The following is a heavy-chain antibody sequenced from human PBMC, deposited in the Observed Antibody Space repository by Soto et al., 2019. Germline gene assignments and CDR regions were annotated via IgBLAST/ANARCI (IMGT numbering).Heavy chain of an antibody. CDR2: ISYDGSNK. CDR1: GFTFSSYA. Sequence: QVQLVESGGGVVQPGRSLRLSCAASGFTFSSYAMHWVRQAPGKGLEWVAVISYDGSNKYYADSVKGRFTISRDNSKNTLYLQMNSLRAEDTAVYYCAREGERGYSYGYFDYWGQGTLVTVSS. CDR3: AREGERGYSYGYFDY. D-gene: IGHD5-18*01. J-gene: IGHJ4*02. V-gene: IGHV3-30-3*01.